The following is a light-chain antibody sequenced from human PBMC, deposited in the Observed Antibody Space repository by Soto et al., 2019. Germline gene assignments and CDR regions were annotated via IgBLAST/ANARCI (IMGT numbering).Light chain of an antibody. CDR1: SSDVGGYNY. J-gene: IGLJ1*01. CDR2: DVS. Sequence: QSALTQPASVSGSPGQSITISCTGTSSDVGGYNYVSWYQQHPGKAPKLMIYDVSNRPSGVSNRFSGSKSGNTASLTISGLRAEDGADYYCSSYTSSSTRVFGTGTKLTVL. V-gene: IGLV2-14*01. CDR3: SSYTSSSTRV.